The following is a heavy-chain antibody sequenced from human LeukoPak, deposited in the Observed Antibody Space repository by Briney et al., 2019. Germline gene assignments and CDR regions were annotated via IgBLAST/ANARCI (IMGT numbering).Heavy chain of an antibody. D-gene: IGHD4-17*01. CDR1: GFTFSSYS. CDR2: ISSSSSYI. Sequence: GGSLRLSCAASGFTFSSYSMNWVRQAPGKGLEWVSSISSSSSYIYYADSVKGRFTISRDIAKNSLYLQMNSLRAEDTAVYYCAREDYGDTNQYYFDYWGQGTLVTVSS. CDR3: AREDYGDTNQYYFDY. J-gene: IGHJ4*02. V-gene: IGHV3-21*01.